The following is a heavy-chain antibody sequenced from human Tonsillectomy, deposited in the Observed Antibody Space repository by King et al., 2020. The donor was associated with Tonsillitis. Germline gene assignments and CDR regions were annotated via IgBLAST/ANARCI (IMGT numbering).Heavy chain of an antibody. CDR1: GFTFSSYS. Sequence: VQLVESGGGLVKPGGSLRLSGAASGFTFSSYSMNWVRQAPGKGLEWVSSISSSSSYIYYADSVKGRFTISRDNAKNSLYLQMNSLRAEDTAVYYCAATDSAADTAMAPFVYWGQGTLVTVSS. D-gene: IGHD5-18*01. J-gene: IGHJ4*02. CDR2: ISSSSSYI. CDR3: AATDSAADTAMAPFVY. V-gene: IGHV3-21*01.